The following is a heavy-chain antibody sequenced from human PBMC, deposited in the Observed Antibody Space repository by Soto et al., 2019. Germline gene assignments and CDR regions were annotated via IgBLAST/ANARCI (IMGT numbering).Heavy chain of an antibody. CDR2: IIPIFGTA. J-gene: IGHJ6*02. D-gene: IGHD3-10*01. Sequence: QVQLVQSGAEVKKPGSSVKVSCKASGGTFSSYAISWVRQAPGQGLEWMGGIIPIFGTANYAQKFQDRVTITADEFTSTAYMELSSLRSEDTAVDYCARSSITLVRGADYTMDVWGQGTTVTVSS. CDR1: GGTFSSYA. CDR3: ARSSITLVRGADYTMDV. V-gene: IGHV1-69*01.